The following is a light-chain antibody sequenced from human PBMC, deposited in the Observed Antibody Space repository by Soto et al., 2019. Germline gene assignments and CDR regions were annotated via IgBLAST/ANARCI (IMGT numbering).Light chain of an antibody. Sequence: DIVMTHSPDSLAVSLGERATINCKSSQSVLYSSNNKNSSAWYQQKPGQPPQLLIYWASTRESGVPDRFSGSGSGTDFTLTISSLQAEDVAVYYCQKYYSTPWTFGQGTKVEIK. CDR1: QSVLYSSNNKNS. CDR3: QKYYSTPWT. J-gene: IGKJ1*01. CDR2: WAS. V-gene: IGKV4-1*01.